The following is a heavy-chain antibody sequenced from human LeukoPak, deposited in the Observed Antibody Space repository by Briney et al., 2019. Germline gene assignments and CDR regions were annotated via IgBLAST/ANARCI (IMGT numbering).Heavy chain of an antibody. V-gene: IGHV3-23*01. CDR2: ISGRAGST. CDR1: GFTISSYG. Sequence: PGGSLRLSCAASGFTISSYGMSWVRQAPGKGLEWVSAISGRAGSTYYADSVKGRFTISRDNSKNTLYLQMNSLGAEDTAVYYCAKDSSSWEYWGQGTLVIVSS. J-gene: IGHJ4*02. CDR3: AKDSSSWEY. D-gene: IGHD6-13*01.